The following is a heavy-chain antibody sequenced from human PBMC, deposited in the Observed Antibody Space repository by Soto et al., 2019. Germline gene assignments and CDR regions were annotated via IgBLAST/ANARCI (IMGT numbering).Heavy chain of an antibody. D-gene: IGHD2-8*02. Sequence: QVQLVQSGAEVKKPGSSVKVSCKASGGTFGSYAISWVRQAPEQGLEWMGGIIPIFGTANYAQKFQGRVTIPADESTRIAYMELSSLRSEDTAVYYCAKDTRRYCTAGTCVPGFDPWGQGTLVTVSS. CDR3: AKDTRRYCTAGTCVPGFDP. V-gene: IGHV1-69*01. CDR1: GGTFGSYA. CDR2: IIPIFGTA. J-gene: IGHJ5*02.